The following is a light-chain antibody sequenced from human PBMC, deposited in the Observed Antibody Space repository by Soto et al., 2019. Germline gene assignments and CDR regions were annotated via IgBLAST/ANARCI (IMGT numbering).Light chain of an antibody. CDR3: SSYASSSPFA. J-gene: IGLJ1*01. CDR2: DVS. Sequence: SVLSQPASVSGSSGQAITISCTGIGSDVGGYKYVSWYQQLPGKAPKLMIYDVSYRPSGVSDRFSGSKSGNTASLIISGLQAEDEADYYCSSYASSSPFAFGTGTKVTVL. CDR1: GSDVGGYKY. V-gene: IGLV2-14*01.